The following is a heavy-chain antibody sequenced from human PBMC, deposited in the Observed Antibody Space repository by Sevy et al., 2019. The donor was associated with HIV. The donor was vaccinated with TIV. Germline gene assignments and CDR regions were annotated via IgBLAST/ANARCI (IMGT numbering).Heavy chain of an antibody. D-gene: IGHD3-22*01. CDR3: ARDHVESSGYYPLGAFDI. J-gene: IGHJ3*02. CDR1: GFTFITYA. CDR2: ISGSGDST. V-gene: IGHV3-23*01. Sequence: GGSLRLSCAASGFTFITYAMNWVRQAPGKGLEWVSTISGSGDSTYYADSVKGRFTISRDNSKNTLYLQMNSLRAADTALYYCARDHVESSGYYPLGAFDIWGQGKMVTVSS.